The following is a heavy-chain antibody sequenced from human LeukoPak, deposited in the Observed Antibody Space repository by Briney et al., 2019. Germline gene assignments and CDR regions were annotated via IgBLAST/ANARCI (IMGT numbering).Heavy chain of an antibody. Sequence: GGSLRLSCAASGFAVSTYSMNWVRQPPGKGLEWVSYISSSSSMIYYADSVKGRFTIPRDNAKNSLYLQMNSLRAEDTAVYYCAREADYALDYWGQGTLVTVSS. CDR2: ISSSSSMI. J-gene: IGHJ4*02. V-gene: IGHV3-48*01. D-gene: IGHD4-17*01. CDR1: GFAVSTYS. CDR3: AREADYALDY.